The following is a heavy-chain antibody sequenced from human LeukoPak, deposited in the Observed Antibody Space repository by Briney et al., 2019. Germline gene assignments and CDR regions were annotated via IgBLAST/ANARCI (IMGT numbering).Heavy chain of an antibody. CDR3: TRERWLDY. D-gene: IGHD5-24*01. CDR1: GFTFSSFW. J-gene: IGHJ4*02. V-gene: IGHV3-74*01. Sequence: PGGSLRLSCVASGFTFSSFWMHWVRQAPGKGPVWVSRINSDGSSTSYADSVKGRFTISRDNAKNTLYLQMNSLRAEDTAVYYCTRERWLDYWGQGTLVTVSS. CDR2: INSDGSST.